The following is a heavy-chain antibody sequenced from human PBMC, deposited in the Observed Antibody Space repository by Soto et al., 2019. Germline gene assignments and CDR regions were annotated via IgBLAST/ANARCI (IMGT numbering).Heavy chain of an antibody. CDR1: GYTFTSSE. V-gene: IGHV1-8*01. J-gene: IGHJ5*01. Sequence: QVQLVQSGAEVKKPGASVKVSCKASGYTFTSSEINWLRQAPGQGLEWMGWMNSNSGNIGYAQKFQGRVTMTRDTSISTAYMELSGLRSEDTAVYYWARGNFWFDSWGQGALGTVSS. CDR2: MNSNSGNI. CDR3: ARGNFWFDS.